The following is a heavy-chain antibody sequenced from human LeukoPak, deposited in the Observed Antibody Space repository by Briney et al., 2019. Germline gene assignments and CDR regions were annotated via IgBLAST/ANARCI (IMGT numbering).Heavy chain of an antibody. CDR3: TTGALRFLEWLPDY. J-gene: IGHJ4*02. V-gene: IGHV3-15*01. D-gene: IGHD3-3*01. CDR1: GFTFSNAW. Sequence: GGSLRLSCAASGFTFSNAWMSWVRQAPGKGLEWVCRIKSKTDGGTTDYAAPVKGRFTISRDDSKNTLYLQMNSLKTEDTAVYYCTTGALRFLEWLPDYWGQGTLVTVSS. CDR2: IKSKTDGGTT.